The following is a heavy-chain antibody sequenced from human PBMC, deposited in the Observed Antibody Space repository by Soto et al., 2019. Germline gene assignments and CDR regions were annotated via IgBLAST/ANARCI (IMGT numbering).Heavy chain of an antibody. D-gene: IGHD3-16*01. Sequence: EVQLVESGGGLVQPGGSLRLSCAASGFTFSDHYMDWVRQAPGKGLEWVGRTRNKANSYTTEYAASVKGRFTISRDDSKNSLYRQMNSLKTEDTAVYYCARVAWDGGYFDYWGQGTLVTVSS. CDR2: TRNKANSYTT. V-gene: IGHV3-72*01. CDR3: ARVAWDGGYFDY. J-gene: IGHJ4*02. CDR1: GFTFSDHY.